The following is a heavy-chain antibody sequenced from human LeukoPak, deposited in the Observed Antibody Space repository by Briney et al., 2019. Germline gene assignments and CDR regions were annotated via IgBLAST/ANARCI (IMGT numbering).Heavy chain of an antibody. Sequence: PGRSLRLSCAASGFIFRSYAMHWVRQAPGKGLEWVAVISYDGSNKYYADFVKGRFTISRDNSKNTLYLQMNSLRAEDTAVYYCARDRRYSSGYYSSQGLYYYYGMDVWGQGTTVTVSS. J-gene: IGHJ6*02. V-gene: IGHV3-30*04. CDR1: GFIFRSYA. CDR2: ISYDGSNK. CDR3: ARDRRYSSGYYSSQGLYYYYGMDV. D-gene: IGHD3-22*01.